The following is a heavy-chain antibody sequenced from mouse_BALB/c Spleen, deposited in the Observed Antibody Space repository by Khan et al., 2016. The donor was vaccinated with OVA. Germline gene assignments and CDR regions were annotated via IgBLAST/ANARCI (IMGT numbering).Heavy chain of an antibody. CDR2: ISYSGNT. V-gene: IGHV3-2*02. J-gene: IGHJ2*01. CDR1: GYSITTDYA. CDR3: ARVYGGDFDY. Sequence: EVQLVESGPGLVKPSQSLSLTCTVTGYSITTDYAWNWIRQFPGKKFEWMGFISYSGNTKYNPSLKSRISITRDTSKNQFFLQLKSVTTEDTARYYCARVYGGDFDYWGQGTTLTVSS. D-gene: IGHD1-1*01.